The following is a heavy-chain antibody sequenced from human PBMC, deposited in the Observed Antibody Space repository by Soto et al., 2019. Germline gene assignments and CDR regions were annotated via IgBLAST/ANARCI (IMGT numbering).Heavy chain of an antibody. CDR1: GGSISSGGYY. J-gene: IGHJ6*03. CDR2: IYYSGST. V-gene: IGHV4-31*03. CDR3: WGFREGIAVAGIDFYYYYMDV. D-gene: IGHD6-19*01. Sequence: QVQLQESGPGLVKPSQTLSLTCTVSGGSISSGGYYWSWIRQHPGKGLEWIGYIYYSGSTYYNPSLKSRVTISVDTSKNQFSLKLSSVTAADTAVYYCWGFREGIAVAGIDFYYYYMDVWGKGTTVTVSS.